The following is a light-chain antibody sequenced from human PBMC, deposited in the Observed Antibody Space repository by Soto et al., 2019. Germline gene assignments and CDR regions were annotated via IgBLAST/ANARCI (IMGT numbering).Light chain of an antibody. J-gene: IGLJ2*01. CDR2: QDS. CDR1: KLGDKY. CDR3: QAWDSSTRVV. Sequence: SYELTQPPSVSVSPGQTASITCSGDKLGDKYACWYQQKPGQSPVLVIYQDSKRPSGIPERFSGSKSGNTATLTISGTQAMDEADYCCQAWDSSTRVVFGGGTKLTVL. V-gene: IGLV3-1*01.